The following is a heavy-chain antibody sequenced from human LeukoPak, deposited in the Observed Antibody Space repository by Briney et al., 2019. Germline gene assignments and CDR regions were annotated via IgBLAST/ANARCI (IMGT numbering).Heavy chain of an antibody. CDR1: GFTFSSYW. D-gene: IGHD3-10*01. CDR3: ARDRGCTFDY. V-gene: IGHV3-74*01. Sequence: GGSLRVSCAASGFTFSSYWMHWVRQAPGKGLVWVSLIRSDGSSTTYADSVKGRFTITRDNAQNTLFLQMNSLRAEDTAVYYCARDRGCTFDYWGQGTLVTVSS. J-gene: IGHJ4*02. CDR2: IRSDGSST.